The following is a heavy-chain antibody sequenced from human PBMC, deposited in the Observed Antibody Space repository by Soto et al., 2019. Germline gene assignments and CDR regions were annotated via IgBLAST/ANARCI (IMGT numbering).Heavy chain of an antibody. V-gene: IGHV1-69*01. J-gene: IGHJ4*02. CDR2: IIPIFGTA. CDR1: GGTFSSYA. CDR3: ATLQGTNPIAVAGTDY. D-gene: IGHD6-19*01. Sequence: QVQLVQSGAEVKKPGSSVKVSCKASGGTFSSYAISWVRQAPGQGLELMGGIIPIFGTANYAQKFQGRVTITADESTSTAYMELSSLRSEDTAVYYCATLQGTNPIAVAGTDYWGQGTLVTVSS.